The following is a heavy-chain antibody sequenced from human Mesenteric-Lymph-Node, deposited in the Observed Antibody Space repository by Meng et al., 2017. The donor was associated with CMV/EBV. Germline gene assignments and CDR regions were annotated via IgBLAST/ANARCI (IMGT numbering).Heavy chain of an antibody. CDR1: GYPFTHYG. D-gene: IGHD3-16*01. Sequence: ASGYPFTHYGIHWVRQAPGQRPQWMGWINTDNAKTQYSESFQGRVSITIDTSANTVYMELRSLRLADTAVYYCARGGDHPYINFTFWGQGALVTVSS. CDR3: ARGGDHPYINFTF. J-gene: IGHJ4*02. CDR2: INTDNAKT. V-gene: IGHV1-3*04.